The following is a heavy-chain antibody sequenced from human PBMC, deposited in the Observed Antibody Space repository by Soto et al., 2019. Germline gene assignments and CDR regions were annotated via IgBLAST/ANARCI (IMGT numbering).Heavy chain of an antibody. CDR2: INPSSGST. J-gene: IGHJ3*02. V-gene: IGHV1-46*01. CDR3: ARATRLVAAAGHDALDI. D-gene: IGHD1-26*01. CDR1: GYTFTTYY. Sequence: EASVKVSCKASGYTFTTYYMYWVRQAPGQGLEWMGIINPSSGSTGYAQKFQGRVTMTRDTSTSTVYMELSSLRSEDTAMYYCARATRLVAAAGHDALDIWGQGTKVTVSS.